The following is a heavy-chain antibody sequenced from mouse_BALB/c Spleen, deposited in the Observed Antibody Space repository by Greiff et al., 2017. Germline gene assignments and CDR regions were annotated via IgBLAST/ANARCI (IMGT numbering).Heavy chain of an antibody. D-gene: IGHD2-4*01. CDR3: TREGDYDLFDY. Sequence: VQLQQSGTVLARPGASVKMSCKASGYSFTSYWMHWVKQRPGQGLEWIGAIYPGNSDTSYNQKFKGKAKLTAVTSASTAYMELSSLTNEDSAVYYCTREGDYDLFDYWGQGTTLTVSA. CDR1: GYSFTSYW. CDR2: IYPGNSDT. J-gene: IGHJ2*01. V-gene: IGHV1-5*01.